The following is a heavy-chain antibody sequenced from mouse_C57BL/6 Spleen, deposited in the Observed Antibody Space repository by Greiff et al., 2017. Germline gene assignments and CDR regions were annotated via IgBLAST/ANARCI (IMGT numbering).Heavy chain of an antibody. V-gene: IGHV3-6*01. CDR3: AREEFYDCYCDAD. Sequence: EVQLVESGPGLVKPSQSLSLTCSVTGYSITSGYYWNWIRQFPGNKLEWMGYISYDGSNTYNPSLKNRISITRDTSKNQFFLKLNSLSTEDTATYYCAREEFYDCYCDADWGQGTLVTVSA. D-gene: IGHD2-3*01. J-gene: IGHJ3*01. CDR1: GYSITSGYY. CDR2: ISYDGSN.